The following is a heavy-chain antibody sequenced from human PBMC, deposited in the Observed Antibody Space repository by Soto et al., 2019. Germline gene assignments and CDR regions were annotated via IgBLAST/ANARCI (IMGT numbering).Heavy chain of an antibody. Sequence: ASVKVSCKASGYTFTNYIIYWVRRAPGQGLEWMGIINPSGGQTSYAQKLQGRITMTTDTSTSTAFMELSRLTSEDTAVYYCARDWALQAGTTRWVKDYWGQGTLVTVSS. V-gene: IGHV1-46*01. CDR3: ARDWALQAGTTRWVKDY. J-gene: IGHJ4*02. CDR1: GYTFTNYI. D-gene: IGHD1-7*01. CDR2: INPSGGQT.